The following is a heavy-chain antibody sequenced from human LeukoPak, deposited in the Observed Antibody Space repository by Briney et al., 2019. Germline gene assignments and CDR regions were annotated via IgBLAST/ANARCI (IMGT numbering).Heavy chain of an antibody. V-gene: IGHV3-53*01. CDR3: ASARESCSGSTCYEYFHH. CDR1: GFTVTTKS. D-gene: IGHD2-2*01. CDR2: FYSPGST. J-gene: IGHJ1*01. Sequence: GGSLRLSCAASGFTVTTKSMAWVRQAPGRGLEWVSVFYSPGSTYYADSVHGRFTISRDNSLNTLFLQMNGLRVEDTAVYYCASARESCSGSTCYEYFHHWGQGTPLTVSS.